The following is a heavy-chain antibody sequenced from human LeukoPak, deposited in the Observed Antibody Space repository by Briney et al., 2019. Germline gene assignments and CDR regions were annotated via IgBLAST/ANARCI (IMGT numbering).Heavy chain of an antibody. J-gene: IGHJ3*02. CDR1: GYSISSGSS. CDR2: IYHSGST. D-gene: IGHD3-3*01. V-gene: IGHV4-38-2*02. CDR3: ARATYYDYWSGMGAFDI. Sequence: SETLSLTCTVSGYSISSGSSWGWIRQSPGKGLECIGTIYHSGSTYYNPSLKSRATVSVNTSKNQFSLNLTSVTAADTAVYFCARATYYDYWSGMGAFDIWGQGTVVTASS.